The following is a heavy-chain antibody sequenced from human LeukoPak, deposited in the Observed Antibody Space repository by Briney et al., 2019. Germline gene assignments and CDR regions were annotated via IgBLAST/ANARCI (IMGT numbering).Heavy chain of an antibody. CDR3: ARDRAVWELLGDELDY. CDR1: GYTLTELS. V-gene: IGHV1-24*01. Sequence: ASVKVSCKVSGYTLTELSMHWVRQAPGKGLEWMGGFDPEDGETIYAQKFQGRVTMTEDTSTDTAYMELRSLRSDDTAVYYCARDRAVWELLGDELDYWGQGTLVTVSS. J-gene: IGHJ4*02. D-gene: IGHD1-26*01. CDR2: FDPEDGET.